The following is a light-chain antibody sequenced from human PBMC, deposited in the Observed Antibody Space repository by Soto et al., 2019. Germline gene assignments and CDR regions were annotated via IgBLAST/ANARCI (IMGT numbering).Light chain of an antibody. Sequence: DIQLTQSPSTLSASVGDRVTITCRASQSVTDWLAWYQQKPGKAPKLLIYDASSLQSGVPSRFSGSGSGTEFSLTISSLQRDDFAPYYCQQSYRSCTFGQGPKVEIK. CDR3: QQSYRSCT. CDR2: DAS. J-gene: IGKJ2*02. CDR1: QSVTDW. V-gene: IGKV1-5*01.